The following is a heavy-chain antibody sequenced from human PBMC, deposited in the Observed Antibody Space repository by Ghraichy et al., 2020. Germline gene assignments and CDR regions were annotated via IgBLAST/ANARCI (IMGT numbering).Heavy chain of an antibody. Sequence: GGSLRLSCAASGFTFSSYSMNWVRQAPGKGLEWVSYISSSSSTIYYADSVKGRFTISRDNAKNSLYLQMNSLRDEDTAVYYCARALVVPATSSYGMDVWGQVTTVTVSS. J-gene: IGHJ6*02. V-gene: IGHV3-48*02. CDR3: ARALVVPATSSYGMDV. D-gene: IGHD2-2*01. CDR1: GFTFSSYS. CDR2: ISSSSSTI.